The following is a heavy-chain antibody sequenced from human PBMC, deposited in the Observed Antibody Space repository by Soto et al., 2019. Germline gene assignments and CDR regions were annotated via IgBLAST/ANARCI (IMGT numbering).Heavy chain of an antibody. CDR3: AKDCEVAYYYYMDV. D-gene: IGHD5-12*01. J-gene: IGHJ6*03. Sequence: GGSLRLSCAASGFTFSSYGMHWVRQAPGKGLEWVAVISYDGSNKYYADSVKGRFTISRDNSKNTLYLQMNSLRAEDTAVYYCAKDCEVAYYYYMDVWGKGTTVTVSS. CDR1: GFTFSSYG. CDR2: ISYDGSNK. V-gene: IGHV3-30*18.